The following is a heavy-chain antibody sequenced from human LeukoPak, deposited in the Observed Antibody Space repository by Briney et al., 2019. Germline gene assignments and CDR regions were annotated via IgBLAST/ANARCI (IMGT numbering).Heavy chain of an antibody. CDR2: IYSGGST. V-gene: IGHV3-53*01. CDR1: GFTFSSYA. D-gene: IGHD3-22*01. Sequence: GGSLRLSCAASGFTFSSYAMHWVRQAPGKGLEWVSVIYSGGSTYYADSVKGRFIISRDTSKNTMDLQMNSLRPEDSALYFCARGGRGSAAVVAPRSFDIWGQGTMVAVSS. CDR3: ARGGRGSAAVVAPRSFDI. J-gene: IGHJ3*02.